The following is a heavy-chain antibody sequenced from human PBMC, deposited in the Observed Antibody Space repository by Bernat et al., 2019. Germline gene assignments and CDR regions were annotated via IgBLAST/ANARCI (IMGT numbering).Heavy chain of an antibody. CDR2: ISSSSSYT. CDR3: AREYSYYGMDV. D-gene: IGHD1-26*01. J-gene: IGHJ6*02. CDR1: GFTFRDCY. Sequence: GRGVGCGGGGGKPGGALRLSCAAAGFTFRDCYMSWIRQAPGKGLEGVSYISSSSSYTNYADSVKGRFTISRDNAKNSLYLQMNSLRAEDTAVYYCAREYSYYGMDVWGQGTTVTVSS. V-gene: IGHV3-11*05.